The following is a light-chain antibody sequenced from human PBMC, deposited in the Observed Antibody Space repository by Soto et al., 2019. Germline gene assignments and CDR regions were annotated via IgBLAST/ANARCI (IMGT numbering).Light chain of an antibody. J-gene: IGKJ1*01. Sequence: EIVLTQSPGTLSLSPGERATLSCRASQSISSSYLAWYQQKPGQAPRLLIYGGSSRATGIPDRFSGSGSGTDFTLTISRLEPEDFAVYYCQQYGNPRTFGQGTKVDSK. CDR3: QQYGNPRT. CDR1: QSISSSY. V-gene: IGKV3-20*01. CDR2: GGS.